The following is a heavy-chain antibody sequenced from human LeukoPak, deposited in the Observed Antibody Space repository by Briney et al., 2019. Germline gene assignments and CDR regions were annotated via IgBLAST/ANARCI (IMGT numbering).Heavy chain of an antibody. CDR2: INPNSGGT. D-gene: IGHD2-21*02. CDR3: ATMPPRFKVVTAIHGY. J-gene: IGHJ4*02. CDR1: GYTFTGYY. V-gene: IGHV1-2*06. Sequence: GASVKVSCKASGYTFTGYYMHWVRQAPGQGLEWMGRINPNSGGTNYAQKFQGRVTMTRDTSISTAYMELSRLRSDDTAVYYCATMPPRFKVVTAIHGYWGQRTLVTVSS.